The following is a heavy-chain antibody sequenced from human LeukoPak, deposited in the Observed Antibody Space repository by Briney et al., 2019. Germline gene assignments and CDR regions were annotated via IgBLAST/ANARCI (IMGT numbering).Heavy chain of an antibody. Sequence: SVKVSCKAPGGTFSSYAISWVRQAPGQGLEWMGGIIPIFGAANYAQKFQGRVTITADKSTSTAYMELSSLRSEDTAVYYCASTAPGGYSGYQPLDYWGQGTLVTVSS. CDR2: IIPIFGAA. CDR3: ASTAPGGYSGYQPLDY. J-gene: IGHJ4*02. V-gene: IGHV1-69*06. CDR1: GGTFSSYA. D-gene: IGHD5-12*01.